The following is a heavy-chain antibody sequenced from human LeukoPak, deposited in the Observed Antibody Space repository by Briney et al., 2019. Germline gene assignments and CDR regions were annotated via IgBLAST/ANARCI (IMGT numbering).Heavy chain of an antibody. CDR2: ISAYNGNT. V-gene: IGHV1-18*01. D-gene: IGHD3/OR15-3a*01. J-gene: IGHJ4*02. CDR3: ARFERWTGTVYLDY. Sequence: ASVKVSCKASGYTFTSYGITWVRQAPGQGLGWMGWISAYNGNTNYAQKLQGRVTMTTDTSTSTAYMELRSLRSDDTAVYYCARFERWTGTVYLDYWGQGTLVTVSS. CDR1: GYTFTSYG.